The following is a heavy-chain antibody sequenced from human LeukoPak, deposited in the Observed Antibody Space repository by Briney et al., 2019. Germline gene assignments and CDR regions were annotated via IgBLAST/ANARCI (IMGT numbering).Heavy chain of an antibody. Sequence: SETLSLTCTVSGGSINSNNYYWGWIRQPPGKGLEWIGNIYYSGTTYYNSSLKSRVTISVDTSKNQFSLKLSSVTAADTAVYYCARTSGGVTTLRYFDYWGQGTLVTVSS. CDR2: IYYSGTT. V-gene: IGHV4-39*07. CDR3: ARTSGGVTTLRYFDY. J-gene: IGHJ4*02. D-gene: IGHD4-17*01. CDR1: GGSINSNNYY.